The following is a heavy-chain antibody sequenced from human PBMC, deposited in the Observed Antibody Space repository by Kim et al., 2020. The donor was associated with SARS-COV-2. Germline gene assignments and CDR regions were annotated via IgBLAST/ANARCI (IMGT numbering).Heavy chain of an antibody. Sequence: SETLSLTCSVSGDSVDGFYWSWIRQPPGKGLEWIGYIFYTGITNYNPSLMNRVTISVDTSRNQFSLKLISVTAADTAVYFCARNAGGTDRGIDYWGQGT. CDR2: IFYTGIT. J-gene: IGHJ4*02. D-gene: IGHD1-1*01. V-gene: IGHV4-59*08. CDR3: ARNAGGTDRGIDY. CDR1: GDSVDGFY.